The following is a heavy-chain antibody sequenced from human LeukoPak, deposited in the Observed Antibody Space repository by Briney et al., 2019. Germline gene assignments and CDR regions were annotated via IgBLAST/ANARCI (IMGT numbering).Heavy chain of an antibody. J-gene: IGHJ4*02. CDR3: AKEGSGYYPFIDY. Sequence: KPSETLSLTCAVSGYSISSGYYWGWIRPPPGKGLEWIGSIYHSGSTYYNPSLKSRVTISVDTSKNQFSLKLSSVTAADTAVYYCAKEGSGYYPFIDYWGQGTLVTVSS. CDR2: IYHSGST. V-gene: IGHV4-38-2*01. D-gene: IGHD3-22*01. CDR1: GYSISSGYY.